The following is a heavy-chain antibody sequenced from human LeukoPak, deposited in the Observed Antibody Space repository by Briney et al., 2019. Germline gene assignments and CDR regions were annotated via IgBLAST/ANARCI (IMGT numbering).Heavy chain of an antibody. Sequence: GGSLRLSCAAPGFTVSSYYMYWVRQAPGKGLEWVSFIYSGGSTYYADSVKGRFTISRDNSKNTLYLQMNSLRAEDTAVYYCARGSGWDFDYWGQGTLVTVSS. V-gene: IGHV3-66*01. J-gene: IGHJ4*02. D-gene: IGHD6-19*01. CDR2: IYSGGST. CDR3: ARGSGWDFDY. CDR1: GFTVSSYY.